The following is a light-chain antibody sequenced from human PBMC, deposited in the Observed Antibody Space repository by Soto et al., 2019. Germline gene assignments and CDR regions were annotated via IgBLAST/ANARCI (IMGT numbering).Light chain of an antibody. V-gene: IGLV1-44*01. CDR3: AAWDDSLNGWV. Sequence: QSVLTQPPSAXXXXGQRVTISCSGSSSNIGSNTVNWYQQLPGTAPKLLIYSNNQRPSGVPDRFSGSKSGTSASLAISGLQSEDEADYYCAAWDDSLNGWVFGGGTKVTVL. CDR1: SSNIGSNT. J-gene: IGLJ3*02. CDR2: SNN.